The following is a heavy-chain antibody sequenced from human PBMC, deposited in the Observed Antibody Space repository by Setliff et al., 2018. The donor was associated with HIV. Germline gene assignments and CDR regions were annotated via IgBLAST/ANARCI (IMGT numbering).Heavy chain of an antibody. J-gene: IGHJ4*02. CDR3: ARDDWTCSDGYSYYLDY. V-gene: IGHV3-21*01. CDR1: GFTFSSYS. D-gene: IGHD5-18*01. Sequence: GGSLRLSCAASGFTFSSYSMNWVRQAPGKGLEWVSFRSSSRSYIYYADSVKGRVTISRDNAKNSVSLQMNSLRVEDTAVYYCARDDWTCSDGYSYYLDYWGQGTLVTVSS. CDR2: RSSSRSYI.